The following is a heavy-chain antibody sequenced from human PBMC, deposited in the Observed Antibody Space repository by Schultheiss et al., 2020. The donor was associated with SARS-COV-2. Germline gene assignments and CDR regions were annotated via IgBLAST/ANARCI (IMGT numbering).Heavy chain of an antibody. D-gene: IGHD5-12*01. J-gene: IGHJ4*02. CDR2: IYSGGST. CDR3: ARAKAGYSGYDLGAAYYFDY. V-gene: IGHV3-53*01. Sequence: GASLKISCAASGFTVSSNYMSWVRQAPGKGLEWVSVIYSGGSTYYADSVKGRFTISRDNSKNTLYLQMNSLRAEDTAVYYCARAKAGYSGYDLGAAYYFDYWGQGTLVTVSS. CDR1: GFTVSSNY.